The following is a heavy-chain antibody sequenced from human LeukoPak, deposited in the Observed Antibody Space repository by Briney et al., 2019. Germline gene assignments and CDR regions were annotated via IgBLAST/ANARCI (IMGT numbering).Heavy chain of an antibody. Sequence: PGGSLRLSCAASGFSFSNAAMSWVRQAPGKGLEWVSTIYDRGDPTYYADSVKGRFIISRDNSKNTLYLQMNSPRAEVSAVYYCAHKTGFDYWGQGTLVSVSS. J-gene: IGHJ4*02. CDR1: GFSFSNAA. CDR2: IYDRGDPT. CDR3: AHKTGFDY. V-gene: IGHV3-23*01.